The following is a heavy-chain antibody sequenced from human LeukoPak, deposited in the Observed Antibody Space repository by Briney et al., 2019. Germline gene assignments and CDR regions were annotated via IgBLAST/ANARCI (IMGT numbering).Heavy chain of an antibody. CDR2: INSDGSST. J-gene: IGHJ4*02. CDR3: ARATGGYSYDY. CDR1: GFTFSSYW. V-gene: IGHV3-74*01. Sequence: SGGSLRLSCAASGFTFSSYWMHWVRQAPGKGLVWVSHINSDGSSTSYADSVKGRFTISRDNAKNTLYLQMNSLRVDDTAVYYCARATGGYSYDYWGQGTLVTVSS. D-gene: IGHD5-18*01.